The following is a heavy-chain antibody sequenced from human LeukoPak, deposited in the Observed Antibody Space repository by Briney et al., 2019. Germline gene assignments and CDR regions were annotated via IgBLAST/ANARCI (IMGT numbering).Heavy chain of an antibody. J-gene: IGHJ5*02. CDR1: GGSVKSPYSY. CDR2: VYYIGTT. CDR3: ARNTSWSPWFDL. V-gene: IGHV4-61*01. D-gene: IGHD2-2*01. Sequence: SETLSLTCSVSGGSVKSPYSYWSWIRQPPGEGLEWLGNVYYIGTTTYNSSLKSRVAISIDTSNNQFSLDMTSVTAADTAVYYCARNTSWSPWFDLWAHGILVTVSS.